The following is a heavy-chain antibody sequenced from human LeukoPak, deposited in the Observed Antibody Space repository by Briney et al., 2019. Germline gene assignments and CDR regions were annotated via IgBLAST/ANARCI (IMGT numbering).Heavy chain of an antibody. D-gene: IGHD6-19*01. V-gene: IGHV4-38-2*01. CDR1: GDSISSGYY. J-gene: IGHJ6*03. CDR3: ARHQWHYYYYMGV. CDR2: IYHSGST. Sequence: SETLSLSCAVSGDSISSGYYWGWIRQPPGKGLEWIGSIYHSGSTYDNPSLKRRVTISVDTSKNQFSLKLNSVTAADTAVYYCARHQWHYYYYMGVWGKGSTVTVSS.